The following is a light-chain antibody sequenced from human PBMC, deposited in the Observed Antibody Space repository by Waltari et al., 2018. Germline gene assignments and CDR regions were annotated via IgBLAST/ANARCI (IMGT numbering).Light chain of an antibody. J-gene: IGKJ4*01. CDR1: QSVSSS. CDR3: QQNSNWPLT. V-gene: IGKV3D-15*01. CDR2: GAS. Sequence: EIVMTQSPATLSLSPGERATLSCRASQSVSSSLAWYQPKPGQAPRLLIYGASSRATCIPDRFSGSGSGTEFTLTISSLETEDVAVYYCQQNSNWPLTFGGGTKVEIK.